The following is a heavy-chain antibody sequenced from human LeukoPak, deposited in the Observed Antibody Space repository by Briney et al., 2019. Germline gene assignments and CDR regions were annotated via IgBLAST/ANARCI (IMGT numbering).Heavy chain of an antibody. Sequence: ASVKVSCKASGGTFSSYAISWVRQAPGQGLEWMGGIIPIFGTANYAQKFQGRVTITADESTSTAYMELSSLRSEDTAVYYCARDFVSGSVAFDPWGQGTLVTVSS. J-gene: IGHJ5*02. CDR1: GGTFSSYA. CDR3: ARDFVSGSVAFDP. D-gene: IGHD1-1*01. V-gene: IGHV1-69*13. CDR2: IIPIFGTA.